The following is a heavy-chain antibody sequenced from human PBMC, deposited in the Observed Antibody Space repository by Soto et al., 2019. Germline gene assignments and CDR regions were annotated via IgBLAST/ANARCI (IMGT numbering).Heavy chain of an antibody. Sequence: QVQLQESGPGLVQPSETLSLTCTVSGGSINGYYWSWIRQPPGKGLEWIGYIYYSGNTNYNPSLKSRVTISVDTSKNHFSLKLTSVTAADTAVYYCARYQQSFQHWGQGTLVTVSS. CDR3: ARYQQSFQH. CDR2: IYYSGNT. J-gene: IGHJ1*01. CDR1: GGSINGYY. V-gene: IGHV4-59*08.